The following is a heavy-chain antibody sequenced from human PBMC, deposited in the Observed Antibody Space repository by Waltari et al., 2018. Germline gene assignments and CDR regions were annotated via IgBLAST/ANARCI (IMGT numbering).Heavy chain of an antibody. V-gene: IGHV3-30-3*01. J-gene: IGHJ4*02. CDR1: GLSLNSYS. CDR2: ISSDGNSK. CDR3: AREITTYFELDS. Sequence: GLSLNSYSLQWVRQAPGKGLGWVAVISSDGNSKIYADSVQGRFTIARDTSKNTVFLQMNSLRGEDTALYYCAREITTYFELDSWGQGTLVTVSS. D-gene: IGHD3-16*01.